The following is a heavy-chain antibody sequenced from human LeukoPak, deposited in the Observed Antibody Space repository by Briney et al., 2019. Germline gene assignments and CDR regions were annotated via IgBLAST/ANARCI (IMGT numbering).Heavy chain of an antibody. D-gene: IGHD3-10*01. J-gene: IGHJ5*02. CDR1: GGSISSSSNY. CDR3: ARTYYYGWGSYRRFMDWFDP. V-gene: IGHV4-39*01. Sequence: SETLSLTCTVSGGSISSSSNYWGWIRQPPGKGLEWIGSIYYSGSTYYNPSLKSRVTISVDTSKNQFSLKLSSVTAADTAVYYCARTYYYGWGSYRRFMDWFDPWGQGNLVTVSS. CDR2: IYYSGST.